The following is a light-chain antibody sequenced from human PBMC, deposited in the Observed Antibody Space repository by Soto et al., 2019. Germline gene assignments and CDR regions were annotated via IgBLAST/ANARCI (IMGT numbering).Light chain of an antibody. V-gene: IGLV2-11*01. J-gene: IGLJ1*01. CDR1: NSDVGAYNY. Sequence: QSALTQPRSVSGSPGQSVTISCTGTNSDVGAYNYVSWYQQHPGKAPKVMIYDVTERPSGVPDRFSGSKSGNPASLTISGLQAEDEADYYCCSYAGSPRYVLGTGTKLTVL. CDR2: DVT. CDR3: CSYAGSPRYV.